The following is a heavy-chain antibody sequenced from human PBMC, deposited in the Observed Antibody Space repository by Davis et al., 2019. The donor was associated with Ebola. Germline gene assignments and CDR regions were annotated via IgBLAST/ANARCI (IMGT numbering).Heavy chain of an antibody. CDR2: ISAYNGNT. J-gene: IGHJ3*01. Sequence: AASVKVSCKASGYTFTSYGISWVRQAPGQGLEWMGWISAYNGNTNYAQKLQGRVTMTTDTSTSTAYMELRRLSSEDTAVYYCARDSGWGTFGGPDAFDVWGQGTMVTVSS. CDR3: ARDSGWGTFGGPDAFDV. CDR1: GYTFTSYG. V-gene: IGHV1-18*01. D-gene: IGHD3-16*01.